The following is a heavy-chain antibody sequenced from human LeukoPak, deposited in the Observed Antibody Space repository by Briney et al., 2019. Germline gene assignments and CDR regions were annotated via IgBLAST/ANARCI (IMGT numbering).Heavy chain of an antibody. CDR3: ARVSYTMIVVVTYYYYMDV. CDR2: IYYSGST. J-gene: IGHJ6*03. Sequence: SETLSLTCTVSGGSISSSSYYWGWIRQPPGKGLEWIGSIYYSGSTYYNPSLKSRVTISVDTSKNQFSLKLSSVTAADTAVYYCARVSYTMIVVVTYYYYMDVWGKGTTVTVSS. CDR1: GGSISSSSYY. V-gene: IGHV4-39*07. D-gene: IGHD3-22*01.